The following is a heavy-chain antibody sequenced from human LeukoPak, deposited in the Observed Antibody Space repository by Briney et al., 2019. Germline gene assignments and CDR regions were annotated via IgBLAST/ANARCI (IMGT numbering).Heavy chain of an antibody. CDR1: GSTFSSYW. D-gene: IGHD3-22*01. J-gene: IGHJ3*02. Sequence: GGSLRLSCAASGSTFSSYWMSWVRQAPGKGLEWVANIKQDGSEKYYVDSVKGRFIISRDNAKNSLYLQMNSLRAEDTAVYYCTKYYYDSSGYFYDAFDIWGQGTMVTVSS. CDR3: TKYYYDSSGYFYDAFDI. V-gene: IGHV3-7*01. CDR2: IKQDGSEK.